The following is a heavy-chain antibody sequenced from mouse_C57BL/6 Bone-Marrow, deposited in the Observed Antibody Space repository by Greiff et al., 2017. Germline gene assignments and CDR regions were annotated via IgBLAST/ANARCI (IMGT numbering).Heavy chain of an antibody. CDR3: ARWTYQFGMDY. Sequence: VQLQQSGAELARPGASVKMSCKASGYTFTSHTMHWVKQRPGQGLEWIGYINPSSGYTKYNQKFKDKATLTADKSSSTAYMQLSSLTSEDSAVYYCARWTYQFGMDYWGQGTSVTVSS. CDR2: INPSSGYT. D-gene: IGHD5-1*01. CDR1: GYTFTSHT. J-gene: IGHJ4*01. V-gene: IGHV1-4*01.